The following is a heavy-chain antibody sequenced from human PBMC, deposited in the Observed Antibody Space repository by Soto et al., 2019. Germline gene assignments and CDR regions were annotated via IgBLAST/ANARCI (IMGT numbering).Heavy chain of an antibody. Sequence: VQLFQSGGGQVQPGGSLRLSCAASGFSFSSYAVGWVRQTPGKGLEWVSVISGNAGRTYYGDSVKGRFIISRDNSRDTLSLQMDSLRGEDTAIYYCAKTKGNYCSGGSCYYFDKWGQGVLVTVSS. J-gene: IGHJ4*02. D-gene: IGHD2-15*01. CDR1: GFSFSSYA. CDR3: AKTKGNYCSGGSCYYFDK. V-gene: IGHV3-23*01. CDR2: ISGNAGRT.